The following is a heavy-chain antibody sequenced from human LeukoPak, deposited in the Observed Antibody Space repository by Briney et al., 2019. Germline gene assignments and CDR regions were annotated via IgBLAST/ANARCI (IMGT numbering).Heavy chain of an antibody. CDR2: IIPIFGTA. V-gene: IGHV1-69*13. CDR1: GGTFSSYA. J-gene: IGHJ4*02. Sequence: SVKVSCKASGGTFSSYAISWVRQAPGQGLEWMGGIIPIFGTANYAQKFQGRVTITADESTSTAYMELSSLRSEDTAVYYCARGLLGFGYYDSSGYFDYWGQGTLVTVYS. D-gene: IGHD3-22*01. CDR3: ARGLLGFGYYDSSGYFDY.